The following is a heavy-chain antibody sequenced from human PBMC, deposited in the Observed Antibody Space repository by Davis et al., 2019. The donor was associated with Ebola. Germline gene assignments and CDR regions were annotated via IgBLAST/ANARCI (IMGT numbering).Heavy chain of an antibody. CDR2: ISGSGNII. V-gene: IGHV3-21*05. CDR3: ARDRVVITHYLDY. D-gene: IGHD3-22*01. CDR1: GFTFSSYA. J-gene: IGHJ4*02. Sequence: GESLKISCAASGFTFSSYAMSWVRQAPGKGLEWVSYISGSGNIIYYADSVKGRFTISRDNARNSLFLQMNSLRAEDTAVYYCARDRVVITHYLDYWGQGTLVTVPS.